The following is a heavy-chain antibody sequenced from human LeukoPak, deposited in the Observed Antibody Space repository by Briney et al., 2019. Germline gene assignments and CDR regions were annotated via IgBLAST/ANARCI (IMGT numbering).Heavy chain of an antibody. D-gene: IGHD2-2*01. Sequence: GGSLRLSCAASGFTVSSNYMSWVRQAPGKGLEWVSVIYSGGSTYYADSVKGRFTISRDNSKNTLYLQMNSLRAEDTAVYYCAREGSLYCSSTGCYVGQEYYFDYWGQGTLVTVSS. CDR3: AREGSLYCSSTGCYVGQEYYFDY. V-gene: IGHV3-53*01. CDR2: IYSGGST. J-gene: IGHJ4*02. CDR1: GFTVSSNY.